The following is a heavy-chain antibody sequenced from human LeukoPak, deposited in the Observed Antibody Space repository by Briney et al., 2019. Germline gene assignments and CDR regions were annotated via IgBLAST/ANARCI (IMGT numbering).Heavy chain of an antibody. CDR2: ISGSGGST. CDR3: AKGGIRAAAGNDY. J-gene: IGHJ4*02. V-gene: IGHV3-23*01. CDR1: GFTLSDHY. Sequence: GGSLRLSCAASGFTLSDHYMDWVRQAPGKGLEWVSAISGSGGSTYYADSVKDRFTISRDNSKNTLYLQMNSLRAEDTAVYYCAKGGIRAAAGNDYWGQGTLVTVSS. D-gene: IGHD6-13*01.